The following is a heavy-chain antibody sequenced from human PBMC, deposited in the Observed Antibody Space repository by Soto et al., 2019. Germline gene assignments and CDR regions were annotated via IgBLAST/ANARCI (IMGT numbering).Heavy chain of an antibody. J-gene: IGHJ5*02. V-gene: IGHV5-51*01. CDR1: GYSFTSLW. Sequence: GESLKISCKGSGYSFTSLWIAWVRQMPGKGLEWMGIIYPGDSDTRYSPSFQGQVTISADKSTSTAYLQMNSLRPEDTAVYYCAKFYGGKSAHTYTIDPWGQGTLVTVSS. CDR2: IYPGDSDT. D-gene: IGHD2-15*01. CDR3: AKFYGGKSAHTYTIDP.